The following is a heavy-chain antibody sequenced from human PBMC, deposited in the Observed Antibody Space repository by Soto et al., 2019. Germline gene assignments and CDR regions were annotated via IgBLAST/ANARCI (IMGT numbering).Heavy chain of an antibody. CDR1: GFTFSSYA. J-gene: IGHJ4*02. CDR2: ISDSGDST. CDR3: ARRRGYSFDS. Sequence: EVQLLESGGGLVQPGGSLRLSCAASGFTFSSYAMSWVRQAPGKALEWVSTISDSGDSTYYADSVKGRFTISGDNSKNTLSLQMNNLRAEDTAVYYCARRRGYSFDSWGQGTLVTVSS. D-gene: IGHD1-1*01. V-gene: IGHV3-23*01.